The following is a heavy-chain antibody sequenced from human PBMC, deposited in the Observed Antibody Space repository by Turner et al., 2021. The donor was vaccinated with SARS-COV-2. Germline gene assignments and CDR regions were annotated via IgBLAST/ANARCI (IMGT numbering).Heavy chain of an antibody. Sequence: EVHLVESGGGLVQPGGSLRLSCVASGFTFSTYSMNWVRQAPGKGLEWVSYIDSSSSTIYYADSVNGRFTISRDNAKNSLYLQMNSLRADDTAVYYCASPFDYWGQGTLVTVSS. V-gene: IGHV3-48*01. CDR2: IDSSSSTI. CDR3: ASPFDY. J-gene: IGHJ4*02. CDR1: GFTFSTYS.